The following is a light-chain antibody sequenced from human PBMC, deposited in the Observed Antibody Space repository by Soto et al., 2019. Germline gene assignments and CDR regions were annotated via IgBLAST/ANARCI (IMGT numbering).Light chain of an antibody. CDR1: QGMSSD. CDR3: LQDYNYPYT. V-gene: IGKV1-6*01. J-gene: IGKJ2*01. Sequence: AIQMTQSPSSLSASVGDRVTITCRASQGMSSDVAWYQQKPGKAPKLLIYAASSLQSGVPSRFSGSGSGTDFTLTISSLLPEDFATYYCLQDYNYPYTFGQGTKLEIK. CDR2: AAS.